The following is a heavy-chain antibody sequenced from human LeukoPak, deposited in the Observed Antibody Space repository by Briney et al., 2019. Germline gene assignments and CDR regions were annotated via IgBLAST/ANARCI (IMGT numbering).Heavy chain of an antibody. CDR3: ARQLDYYDKRDY. D-gene: IGHD3-22*01. V-gene: IGHV3-48*01. J-gene: IGHJ4*02. CDR2: ISRTSSNI. Sequence: GGSLRLSCAASGFTFTDYSMNWVRQAPGKGLQWVSYISRTSSNIYYADSVKGRFSISRDNAKNSLYLQINSLKASDTAMYYCARQLDYYDKRDYWGQGTLVTVAS. CDR1: GFTFTDYS.